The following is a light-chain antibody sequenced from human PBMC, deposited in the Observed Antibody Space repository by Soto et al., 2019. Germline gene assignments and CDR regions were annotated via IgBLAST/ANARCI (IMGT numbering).Light chain of an antibody. CDR3: QQYNNWPYT. J-gene: IGKJ2*01. CDR2: GAS. CDR1: QSVNSN. Sequence: EIVMTQSPATLSVSPGERAALSCRASQSVNSNFAWYQQKPGQAPRLLIYGASTRATDIPARFSGSGSGTEFTLTISSLQSEDFAVCYCQQYNNWPYTFGQGIKLEIK. V-gene: IGKV3-15*01.